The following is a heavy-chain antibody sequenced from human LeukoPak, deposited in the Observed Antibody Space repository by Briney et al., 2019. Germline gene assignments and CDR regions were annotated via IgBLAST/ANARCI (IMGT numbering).Heavy chain of an antibody. CDR2: IFYSGST. D-gene: IGHD6-13*01. CDR3: ARDIDSSAHYFDC. CDR1: GDSISSSSYY. V-gene: IGHV4-39*02. Sequence: SETLSLTCTVSGDSISSSSYYWGWIRQPPGKGLEWIGSIFYSGSTYYNPSLKSRVTISLDTSKNHFSLKLSSVTAADAAVYYCARDIDSSAHYFDCWGQGTLVTVSS. J-gene: IGHJ4*02.